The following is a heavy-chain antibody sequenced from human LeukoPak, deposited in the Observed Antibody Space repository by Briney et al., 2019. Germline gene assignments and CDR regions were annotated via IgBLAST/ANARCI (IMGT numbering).Heavy chain of an antibody. D-gene: IGHD3-16*01. Sequence: ASVKVSCKASGYTFTSYGISWVRQAPGQGLEWMGWISAYNGNTNYAQKLQGRVTMTTDTSTSTAYMELRSLRSDDTAVYYCARVGGELNYDYVWGSYIDYWGQGTLVTVSS. CDR1: GYTFTSYG. V-gene: IGHV1-18*01. CDR2: ISAYNGNT. J-gene: IGHJ4*02. CDR3: ARVGGELNYDYVWGSYIDY.